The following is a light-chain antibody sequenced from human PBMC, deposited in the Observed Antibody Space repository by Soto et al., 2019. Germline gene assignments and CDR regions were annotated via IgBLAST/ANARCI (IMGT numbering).Light chain of an antibody. Sequence: EIVMTHSPATLSVSPGERATLSCRASQSVSSNLAWYQQKPGQAPRLLIYGASTRATGIPARFSGSGSGTEFTLTISSLQSEDFAVYYCQQYGSSPTTFGQGTRLEIK. CDR3: QQYGSSPTT. V-gene: IGKV3-15*01. CDR2: GAS. J-gene: IGKJ5*01. CDR1: QSVSSN.